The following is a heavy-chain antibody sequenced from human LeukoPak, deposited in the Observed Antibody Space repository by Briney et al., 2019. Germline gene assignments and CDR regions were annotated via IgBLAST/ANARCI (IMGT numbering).Heavy chain of an antibody. J-gene: IGHJ2*01. CDR3: ARGPKDRRDAYKSNWSFDL. D-gene: IGHD5-24*01. Sequence: SVKVSCKASGGTFSSYAISWVRQAPGQGLEWMGRIIPIFGIANYAQKFQGRVTITADKSTSTAYMELSSLRSEDTAVYYCARGPKDRRDAYKSNWSFDLWGRGTLVTVSS. CDR2: IIPIFGIA. CDR1: GGTFSSYA. V-gene: IGHV1-69*04.